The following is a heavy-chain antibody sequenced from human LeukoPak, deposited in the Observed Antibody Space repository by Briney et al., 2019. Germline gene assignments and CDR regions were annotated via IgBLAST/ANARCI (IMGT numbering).Heavy chain of an antibody. CDR2: ISYDGSNK. CDR1: GFTFSSYA. CDR3: ARENGDSISGGLDY. D-gene: IGHD2-21*01. Sequence: GGSLRLSCAASGFTFSSYAMHWVRQAPGKGLEWVAVISYDGSNKYYADSVKGRFTISRDNAKNSLYLQMNSLRAEDTAVYYCARENGDSISGGLDYWGQGTLVTVSS. V-gene: IGHV3-30-3*01. J-gene: IGHJ4*02.